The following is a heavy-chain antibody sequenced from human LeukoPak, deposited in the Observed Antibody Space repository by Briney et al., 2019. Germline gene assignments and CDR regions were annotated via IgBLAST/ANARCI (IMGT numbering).Heavy chain of an antibody. CDR2: IYSGGST. D-gene: IGHD6-13*01. CDR1: GFTVSSNY. CDR3: ASNEAAAGIQH. Sequence: GGSLRLSCAASGFTVSSNYMSWVRQAPGKGLEWVSVIYSGGSTYYADSVKGRFTISRDNSKNTLYLQMNSLRAEDTAVYYCASNEAAAGIQHWGQGTLVTVSS. J-gene: IGHJ1*01. V-gene: IGHV3-66*01.